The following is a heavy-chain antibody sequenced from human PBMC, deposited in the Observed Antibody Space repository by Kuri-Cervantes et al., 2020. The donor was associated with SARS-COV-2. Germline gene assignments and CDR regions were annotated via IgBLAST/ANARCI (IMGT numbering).Heavy chain of an antibody. CDR3: AKDPTATTEYYYAMDV. D-gene: IGHD1-7*01. J-gene: IGHJ6*02. CDR2: ISGSGTGA. Sequence: ETLSLTCAASGFTFSSYSMNWVRQAPGKGLEWVSVISGSGTGAYYADSVKGRFTISRDNSKNTLYLQMNSLRAEDTAVYFCAKDPTATTEYYYAMDVWGQGTTVTVSS. CDR1: GFTFSSYS. V-gene: IGHV3-23*01.